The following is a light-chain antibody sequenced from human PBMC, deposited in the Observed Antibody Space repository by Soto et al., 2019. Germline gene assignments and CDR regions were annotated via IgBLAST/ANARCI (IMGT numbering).Light chain of an antibody. CDR1: TGAVTSGNY. Sequence: QAVVTQEPSLTVSPGGTVTLTCASSTGAVTSGNYPNWFQQKPGQVPRALIYNTNNKHSWTPARLSGSLFGGKAALTLSGVQPEDEAEYYCLLYYGGAVIFGGGTKVTVL. J-gene: IGLJ2*01. CDR2: NTN. CDR3: LLYYGGAVI. V-gene: IGLV7-43*01.